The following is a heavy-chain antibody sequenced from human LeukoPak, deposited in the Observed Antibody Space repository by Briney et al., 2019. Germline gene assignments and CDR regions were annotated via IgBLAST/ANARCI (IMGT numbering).Heavy chain of an antibody. Sequence: GGSLRLSCVASGFTFSKYWISWVRQAPGKGLGWVGNIKEDGSVKNYVDSVKGRFTISRDNAKNSLYLQVDSLRAEDTAVYYCARDDGFLTHNYWGQGTLVTVSS. V-gene: IGHV3-7*01. J-gene: IGHJ4*02. CDR2: IKEDGSVK. CDR3: ARDDGFLTHNY. D-gene: IGHD3-9*01. CDR1: GFTFSKYW.